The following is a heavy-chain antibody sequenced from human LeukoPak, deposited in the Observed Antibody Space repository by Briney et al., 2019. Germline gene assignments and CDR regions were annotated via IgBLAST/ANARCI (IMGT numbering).Heavy chain of an antibody. CDR2: IYSSGST. D-gene: IGHD3-22*01. V-gene: IGHV4-61*02. Sequence: PSETKSLTCTVSGGSISSGNYYWRWIRQPAGKGLEWIGRIYSSGSTNYNPSLKSRVTISVDTSKNQFSLKLSSVTAADTAVYYCASIYYYDSAPFDPWGQGTLVTVSS. CDR1: GGSISSGNYY. J-gene: IGHJ5*02. CDR3: ASIYYYDSAPFDP.